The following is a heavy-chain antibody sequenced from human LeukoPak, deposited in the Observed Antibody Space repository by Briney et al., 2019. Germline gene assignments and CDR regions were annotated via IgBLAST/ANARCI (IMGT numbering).Heavy chain of an antibody. D-gene: IGHD5-12*01. V-gene: IGHV4-59*01. CDR2: IYHSGST. Sequence: PSETLSLTCTVSGDSISSYYWNWIRQPPGKGLEWIGDIYHSGSTNYNPSLKSRVTMSVDTSKNQFSLKLSSVTAADTAVYYCARSFRYSGYDYYFDPWGQGTLVTVSS. CDR3: ARSFRYSGYDYYFDP. CDR1: GDSISSYY. J-gene: IGHJ5*02.